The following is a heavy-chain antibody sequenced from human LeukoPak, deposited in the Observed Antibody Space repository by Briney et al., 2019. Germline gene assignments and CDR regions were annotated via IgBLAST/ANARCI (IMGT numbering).Heavy chain of an antibody. D-gene: IGHD6-19*01. Sequence: GESLKISCKGSGYSFTSHWIGWVRQMPGKGLDWMGIIYPGDSDTRYSPSFQGQVTILADKSISTAYLQWSSLKASDTAIYYCARQVSGWYSYWGQGTLVTVSS. CDR3: ARQVSGWYSY. J-gene: IGHJ4*02. CDR1: GYSFTSHW. V-gene: IGHV5-51*01. CDR2: IYPGDSDT.